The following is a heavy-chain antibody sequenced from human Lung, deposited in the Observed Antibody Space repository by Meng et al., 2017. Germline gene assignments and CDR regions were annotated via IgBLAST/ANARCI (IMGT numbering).Heavy chain of an antibody. CDR2: IFHSGST. Sequence: VQLPAWGQGLGKPSGTLSSTGAVAGGSITSSTWWSWVRQTPGKGLEWFGEIFHSGSTNYNPPLESRVTISVDKSKNQFSLKVYSVTAADTATYYCARCDISSSGRGDYWGQGILVTVSS. J-gene: IGHJ4*02. CDR3: ARCDISSSGRGDY. D-gene: IGHD1-26*01. CDR1: GGSITSSTW. V-gene: IGHV4-4*02.